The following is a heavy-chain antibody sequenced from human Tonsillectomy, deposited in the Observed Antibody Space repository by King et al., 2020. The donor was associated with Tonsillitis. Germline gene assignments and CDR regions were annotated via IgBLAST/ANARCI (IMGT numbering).Heavy chain of an antibody. CDR3: ARHSPYGSYPDDH. J-gene: IGHJ4*02. D-gene: IGHD3-10*01. V-gene: IGHV5-10-1*03. Sequence: DVQLVQSGAEVRKPGESLIISCKTSGYTFTNYWISWVRHMPGKGLEWMGRIDPSDSHGDYSPSFEGHVTVSVDKPIATAYLHWSSLKSSDTAIYYCARHSPYGSYPDDHWGQGTLVIVSS. CDR1: GYTFTNYW. CDR2: IDPSDSHG.